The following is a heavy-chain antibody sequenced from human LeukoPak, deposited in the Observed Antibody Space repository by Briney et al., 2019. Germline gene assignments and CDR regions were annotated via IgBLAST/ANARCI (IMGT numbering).Heavy chain of an antibody. CDR3: AKDYSSGYYYDY. CDR2: ISDSDGHT. CDR1: GFTFSNYG. D-gene: IGHD3-22*01. Sequence: GGSLRLSCTASGFTFSNYGMSWVRQAPGKVREWVSAISDSDGHTYYAGSVKGRFTISRDNSKNTLYLQMNSLRAEDTAAYYCAKDYSSGYYYDYWGQGTLVTVSS. J-gene: IGHJ4*02. V-gene: IGHV3-23*01.